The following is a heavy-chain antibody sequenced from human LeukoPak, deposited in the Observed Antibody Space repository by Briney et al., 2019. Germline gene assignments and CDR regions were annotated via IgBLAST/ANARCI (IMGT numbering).Heavy chain of an antibody. V-gene: IGHV1-2*02. D-gene: IGHD3-10*01. J-gene: IGHJ3*01. Sequence: ASVKVSCKASGYTFTGYYMHWVRQAPGQGLEWMGWINPNGGGTNYAQRFQGRVTMTGDISISTAYMELSRLTSDDTGVYYCARDPYYTDAFDVWGPGTKVIVSS. CDR2: INPNGGGT. CDR1: GYTFTGYY. CDR3: ARDPYYTDAFDV.